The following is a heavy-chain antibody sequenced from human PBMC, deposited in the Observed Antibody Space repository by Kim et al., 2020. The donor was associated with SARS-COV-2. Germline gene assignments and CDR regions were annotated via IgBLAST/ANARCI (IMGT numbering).Heavy chain of an antibody. CDR2: ISSSSSTI. J-gene: IGHJ6*02. CDR1: GFTFSSYS. CDR3: ARVEMATINKAEYYYYYGMDV. Sequence: GGSLRLFCAASGFTFSSYSMNWVRQAPGKGLEWVSYISSSSSTIYYADSVKGRFTISRDNAKNSLYLQMNSLRAEDTAVYYCARVEMATINKAEYYYYYGMDVWGQGTTVTVSS. V-gene: IGHV3-48*04. D-gene: IGHD5-12*01.